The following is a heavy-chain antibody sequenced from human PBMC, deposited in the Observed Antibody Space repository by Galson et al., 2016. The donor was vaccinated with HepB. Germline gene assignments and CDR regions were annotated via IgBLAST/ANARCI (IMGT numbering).Heavy chain of an antibody. CDR3: ARLLTSSSWYGWFDP. J-gene: IGHJ5*02. D-gene: IGHD6-13*01. CDR2: ISSGSSSI. Sequence: SLRLSCAASGFTFSSYYTNWVRQAPGKGLEWVSSISSGSSSIYYADSVKGRFTISRDNAKYSLYLQMNRLRAEDTALYYCARLLTSSSWYGWFDPWGQGTLVTVSS. CDR1: GFTFSSYY. V-gene: IGHV3-21*01.